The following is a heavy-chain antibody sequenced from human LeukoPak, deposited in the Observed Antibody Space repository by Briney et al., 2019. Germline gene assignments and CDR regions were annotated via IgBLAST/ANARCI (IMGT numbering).Heavy chain of an antibody. D-gene: IGHD6-13*01. Sequence: GGSLRLSCAASGFIVSSNYMNWVRQAPGKGLEWVSGIYTGGNTDYADSVKGRFTISRDISKNTLYLQMNSLRAEDTAVYYCARGGSNWYLFDCWGQGTLVTVSS. J-gene: IGHJ4*02. CDR1: GFIVSSNY. V-gene: IGHV3-66*01. CDR2: IYTGGNT. CDR3: ARGGSNWYLFDC.